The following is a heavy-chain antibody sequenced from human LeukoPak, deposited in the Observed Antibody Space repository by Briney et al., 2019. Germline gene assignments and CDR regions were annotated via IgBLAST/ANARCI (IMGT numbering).Heavy chain of an antibody. CDR2: INHSGST. CDR3: ARARYSSSWFSRPFDY. CDR1: GGSISSYY. J-gene: IGHJ4*02. D-gene: IGHD6-13*01. V-gene: IGHV4-34*01. Sequence: SETLSLTCTVSGGSISSYYWSWIRQPPGKGLEWIGEINHSGSTNYNPSLKSRVTISVDTSKNQFSLKLSSVTAADTAVYYCARARYSSSWFSRPFDYWGQGTLVTVSS.